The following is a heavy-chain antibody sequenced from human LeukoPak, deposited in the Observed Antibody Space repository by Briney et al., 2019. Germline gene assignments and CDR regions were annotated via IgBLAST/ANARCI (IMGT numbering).Heavy chain of an antibody. CDR3: ARVSLWFGDLGDY. CDR2: INHSGST. J-gene: IGHJ4*02. V-gene: IGHV4-34*01. Sequence: SETLSLTCAVYGGSFSGYYWSWIRQPPGKGLEWIGEINHSGSTNYNPSLKSRVTISVDTSKNQFSLKLSSVTAADTAVYYCARVSLWFGDLGDYWGQGTLVTVSS. CDR1: GGSFSGYY. D-gene: IGHD3-10*01.